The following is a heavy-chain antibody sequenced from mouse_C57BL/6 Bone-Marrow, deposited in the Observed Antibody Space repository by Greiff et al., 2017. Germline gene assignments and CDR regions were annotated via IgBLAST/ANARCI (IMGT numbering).Heavy chain of an antibody. V-gene: IGHV1-18*01. J-gene: IGHJ4*01. CDR2: INPNNGGT. CDR1: GYTFTDYN. Sequence: VQLQQSGPELVKPGASVKIPCKASGYTFTDYNMDWVKQSHGKSLEWIGDINPNNGGTIYNQKFKGKATLTVDKSSSTAYMERRSLTSEDTAVYYCARSGISYDGYLYYAMDYWGQGTSVTVSS. CDR3: ARSGISYDGYLYYAMDY. D-gene: IGHD2-3*01.